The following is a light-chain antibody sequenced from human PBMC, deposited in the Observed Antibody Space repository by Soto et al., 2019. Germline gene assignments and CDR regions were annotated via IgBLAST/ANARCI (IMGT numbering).Light chain of an antibody. V-gene: IGLV1-44*01. Sequence: QSVLTQPPSASGTPGQRVTISCSGSSSNIGANPINWYQQLPGTAPKLLIYNNDQRPSGVPDRFSASKSGTSASLAISGLQSEDGADYYCEAWDDSLYGAVLGGGTKVTVL. CDR1: SSNIGANP. CDR2: NND. CDR3: EAWDDSLYGAV. J-gene: IGLJ2*01.